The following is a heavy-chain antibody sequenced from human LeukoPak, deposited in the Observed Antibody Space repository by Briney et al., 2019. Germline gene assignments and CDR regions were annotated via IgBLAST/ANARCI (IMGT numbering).Heavy chain of an antibody. CDR3: ARAGSGWYRYFDY. V-gene: IGHV4-59*01. Sequence: SETLSLTCTVSGGSISSYYWSWIRQPPGKGLEWIGYIYYSGSTNYNPSLKSRVTISVDTSKNQFSLKLSSVTAADTAVYYCARAGSGWYRYFDYWGQGTLVTVSS. J-gene: IGHJ4*02. CDR1: GGSISSYY. CDR2: IYYSGST. D-gene: IGHD6-19*01.